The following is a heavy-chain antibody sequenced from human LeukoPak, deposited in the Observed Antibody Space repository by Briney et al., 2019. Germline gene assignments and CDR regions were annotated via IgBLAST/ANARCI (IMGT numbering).Heavy chain of an antibody. CDR3: ASLIGVDTAMVPFDY. CDR1: GFSLTTFS. Sequence: GGSLRLSCAASGFSLTTFSINWVRQAPGKGLEWVSYISSSSSTIYYADSVKGRFTISRDNAKNSLYLQMNSLRDEDTAVYYCASLIGVDTAMVPFDYWGQGTLVTVSS. V-gene: IGHV3-48*02. J-gene: IGHJ4*02. CDR2: ISSSSSTI. D-gene: IGHD5-18*01.